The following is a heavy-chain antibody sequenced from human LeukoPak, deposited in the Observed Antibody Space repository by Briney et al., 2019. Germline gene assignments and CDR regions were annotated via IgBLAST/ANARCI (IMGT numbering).Heavy chain of an antibody. CDR1: GFTFSSYG. J-gene: IGHJ4*02. Sequence: GGSLRLSCAASGFTFSSYGMHWVRQAPGKGLEWVAVISYDGSDKYYADSVKGRFTISRDNSKNTLYLQMNSLRAEDTAVYYCASIDFWSGYYTDYWGQGTLVTVSS. V-gene: IGHV3-30*03. CDR2: ISYDGSDK. CDR3: ASIDFWSGYYTDY. D-gene: IGHD3-3*01.